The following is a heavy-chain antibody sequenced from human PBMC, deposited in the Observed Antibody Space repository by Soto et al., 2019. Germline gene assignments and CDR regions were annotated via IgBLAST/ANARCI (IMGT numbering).Heavy chain of an antibody. CDR2: ISSSSSYI. J-gene: IGHJ6*02. V-gene: IGHV3-21*04. CDR1: GFTFSSYS. CDR3: TRILWSSRRDALDI. Sequence: EVQLVESGGGLVKPGGSLRLSCAASGFTFSSYSMNWVRQAPGKGLEWVSSISSSSSYIYYADSVKGRFTISRDNAKNSLYLQMNSLGVEDTATYYCTRILWSSRRDALDIWGQGTTVTVSS. D-gene: IGHD2-21*01.